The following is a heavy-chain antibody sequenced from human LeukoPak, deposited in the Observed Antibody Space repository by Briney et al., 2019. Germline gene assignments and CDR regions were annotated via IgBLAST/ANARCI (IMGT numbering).Heavy chain of an antibody. CDR3: ARGIAMVTHYFDY. Sequence: SVKVSCKASGGTFSSYAISWVRQAPGQGLEWMGGIIPIFGTANYAQKFQGRVTITADESTSTAYMELSSLRSEDTAVYYCARGIAMVTHYFDYWGQGTLVTVSS. D-gene: IGHD5-18*01. CDR2: IIPIFGTA. V-gene: IGHV1-69*13. CDR1: GGTFSSYA. J-gene: IGHJ4*02.